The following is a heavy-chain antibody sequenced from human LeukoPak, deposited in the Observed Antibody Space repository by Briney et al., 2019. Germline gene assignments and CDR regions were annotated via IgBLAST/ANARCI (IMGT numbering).Heavy chain of an antibody. J-gene: IGHJ6*02. D-gene: IGHD3-9*01. V-gene: IGHV1-24*01. CDR2: FDPEDGET. Sequence: ASVKVSCKVSGYTLTELSMHWVRQAPGKGLEWTGGFDPEDGETIYAQKFQGRVTMPEDTSTDTAYMELSSLRSGDTAVYYCATYYDILTGYSSPKYYYYCGMDVWGQGTTVTVSS. CDR1: GYTLTELS. CDR3: ATYYDILTGYSSPKYYYYCGMDV.